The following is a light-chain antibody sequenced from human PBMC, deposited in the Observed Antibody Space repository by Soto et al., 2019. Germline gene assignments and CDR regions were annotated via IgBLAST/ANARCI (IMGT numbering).Light chain of an antibody. CDR2: EVS. CDR3: SSYTSSNTYV. J-gene: IGLJ1*01. Sequence: QSVLTQPASVSGSPGQSITISCTGTSSDVGGYNYVSWYQQHPGKAPKLIIYEVSNRPSGVSNRFAGSKSDNTASLTISGLHAEYEADYYCSSYTSSNTYVFGTGTKLTVL. V-gene: IGLV2-14*01. CDR1: SSDVGGYNY.